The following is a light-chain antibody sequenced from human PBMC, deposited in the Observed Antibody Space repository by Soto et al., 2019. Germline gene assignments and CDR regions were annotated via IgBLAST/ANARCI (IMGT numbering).Light chain of an antibody. CDR2: DVS. J-gene: IGLJ1*01. V-gene: IGLV2-14*01. Sequence: QSALTQPASVSGSPGQSITISCTGTSSNVGGYNYVSWYQQHPGKAPKLMIYDVSNRPSGVSNRFSGSKSGNTASLTISGLQAEDEADSYCSSYTSSKRVFGTGTKVTVL. CDR3: SSYTSSKRV. CDR1: SSNVGGYNY.